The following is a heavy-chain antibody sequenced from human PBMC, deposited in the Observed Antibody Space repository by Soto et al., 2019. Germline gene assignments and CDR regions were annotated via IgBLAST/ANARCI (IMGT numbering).Heavy chain of an antibody. CDR1: GGTFSTSI. V-gene: IGHV1-69*01. CDR2: ILPVFGTA. D-gene: IGHD3-3*01. CDR3: ARGRTILGVAYWYFDL. Sequence: QVHLVQSGAEVKKPGSSVKVSCKASGGTFSTSIFSWVRQAPGQGLEWMGGILPVFGTANYAQKFQGRVTITADESTNTLYMDMSSLRSEDTAVYFCARGRTILGVAYWYFDLWGRGTPVTVSS. J-gene: IGHJ2*01.